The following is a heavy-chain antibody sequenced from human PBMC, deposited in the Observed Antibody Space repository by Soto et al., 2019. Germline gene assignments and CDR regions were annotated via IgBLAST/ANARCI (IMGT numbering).Heavy chain of an antibody. CDR1: WDSVSSISAA. Sequence: SQTLSLTCAVSWDSVSSISAAWNWFRQTPSRGLEWLGRTYYRSKWYNDYAVSVKSRITINPDTSKNQFSLQLNSVTPEDTAVYYCARDLRLTGTIGVIDYWGQGTLVTVSS. J-gene: IGHJ4*02. D-gene: IGHD1-7*01. CDR2: TYYRSKWYN. V-gene: IGHV6-1*01. CDR3: ARDLRLTGTIGVIDY.